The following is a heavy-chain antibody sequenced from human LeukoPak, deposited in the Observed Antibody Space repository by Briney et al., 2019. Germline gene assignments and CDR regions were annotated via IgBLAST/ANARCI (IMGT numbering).Heavy chain of an antibody. J-gene: IGHJ5*02. CDR1: GYTFTGYY. CDR2: INPNSGGT. Sequence: ASVTVSCKASGYTFTGYYMHWVRQAPGQGLEWMGWINPNSGGTNYAQKFQGRVTITRDTSISTAYMELSRLRSDDTAVYYCARELTNYGDYTIVTIKVPWFDPWGQGTLVTVSS. V-gene: IGHV1-2*02. D-gene: IGHD4-17*01. CDR3: ARELTNYGDYTIVTIKVPWFDP.